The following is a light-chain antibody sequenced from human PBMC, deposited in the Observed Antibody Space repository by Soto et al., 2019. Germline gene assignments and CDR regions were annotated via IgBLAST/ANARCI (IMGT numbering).Light chain of an antibody. CDR1: QSVSSNY. J-gene: IGKJ2*01. CDR3: QQSYSTPPYT. CDR2: GAS. Sequence: EIVLTQSPDTLSLSPGERATLSCRASQSVSSNYLAWYQQIPGQAPRPLIYGASSRVPGIPDRFSGSGSGTDFTLTISRLEPEDFATYYCQQSYSTPPYTFGQGTKLEIK. V-gene: IGKV3-20*01.